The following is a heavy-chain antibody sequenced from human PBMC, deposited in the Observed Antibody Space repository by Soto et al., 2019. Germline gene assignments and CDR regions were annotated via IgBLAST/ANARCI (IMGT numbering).Heavy chain of an antibody. Sequence: SETLSLTCAVYGGSFSGYYWSWIRQPPGKGLEWIGEINHSGSTNYNPSLKSRVTISVDTSKNQFSLKLSSVTAADTAVYYCARVRGYPHYYYYYMDVWGKGTTVTVSS. J-gene: IGHJ6*03. CDR2: INHSGST. D-gene: IGHD3-16*02. CDR3: ARVRGYPHYYYYYMDV. CDR1: GGSFSGYY. V-gene: IGHV4-34*01.